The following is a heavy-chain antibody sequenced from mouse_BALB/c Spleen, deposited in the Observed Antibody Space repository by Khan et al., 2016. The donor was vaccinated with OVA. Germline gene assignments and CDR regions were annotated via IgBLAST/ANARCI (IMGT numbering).Heavy chain of an antibody. CDR2: INNGGSYT. V-gene: IGHV5-9*02. CDR1: GFAFSSYD. CDR3: ARHGGFNPYYAMDF. Sequence: DVKLVESGGGLVKPGGSLKLSCAASGFAFSSYDMSWVRQTPEKRLEWVAIINNGGSYTNYPGSVKGRFTISRDNARNTLFLQVGCLRSEDTALYYCARHGGFNPYYAMDFWGQGTSVTVSS. J-gene: IGHJ4*01.